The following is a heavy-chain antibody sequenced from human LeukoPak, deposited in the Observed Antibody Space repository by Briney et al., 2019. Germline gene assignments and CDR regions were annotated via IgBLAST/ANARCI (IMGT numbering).Heavy chain of an antibody. CDR2: IWYDGSNK. CDR1: GFTFSSYG. D-gene: IGHD3-16*01. V-gene: IGHV3-33*01. Sequence: PGGSLRLSCAASGFTFSSYGMHWVRQAPGKGLEWVAVIWYDGSNKYYADSVKGRFTISRDNSKNTLYLQMNSLRAEDTAVYYCARGRGGSWGPVSGRGLDYWGQGTLVTVSS. CDR3: ARGRGGSWGPVSGRGLDY. J-gene: IGHJ4*02.